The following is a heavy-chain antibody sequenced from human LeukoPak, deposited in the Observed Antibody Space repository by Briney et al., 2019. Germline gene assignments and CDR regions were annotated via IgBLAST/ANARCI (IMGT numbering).Heavy chain of an antibody. CDR3: SSTFGSGSYLHS. J-gene: IGHJ5*02. V-gene: IGHV3-9*01. Sequence: GGSLRLSCAASGFDFHDYMMHWVRQPPGKGLESVSEISWNGDTIGYADSVKGRFIISRDNARRSLYLQMNSLRPEDPAFYYCSSTFGSGSYLHSWGQGPLVTVSS. CDR2: ISWNGDTI. D-gene: IGHD3-10*01. CDR1: GFDFHDYM.